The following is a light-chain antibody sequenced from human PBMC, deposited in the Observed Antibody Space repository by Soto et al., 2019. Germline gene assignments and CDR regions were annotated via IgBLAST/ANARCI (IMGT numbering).Light chain of an antibody. CDR2: GVS. CDR1: QSVSSSY. V-gene: IGKV3-20*01. J-gene: IGKJ5*01. Sequence: VLTQSPGTLSLSPGERATLSCRAIQSVSSSYLAWYQQKPGQAPRLLIYGVSSRATGIPDRFSGSGSGTEFTLTISSLQSEDFAVYYCQQYNNWPPITFGQGTRLEIK. CDR3: QQYNNWPPIT.